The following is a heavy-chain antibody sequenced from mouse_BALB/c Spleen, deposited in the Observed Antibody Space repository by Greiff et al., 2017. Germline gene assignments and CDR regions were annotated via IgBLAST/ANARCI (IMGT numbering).Heavy chain of an antibody. CDR2: IRNKANGYTT. D-gene: IGHD1-2*01. J-gene: IGHJ3*01. CDR3: ARGHYYGSSFAY. Sequence: EVHLVESGGGLVQPGGSLRLSCATSGFTFTDYYMSWVRQPPGKALEWLGFIRNKANGYTTEYSASVKGRFTISRDNSQSILYLQMNTLRAEDSATYYCARGHYYGSSFAYWGQGTLVTVSA. CDR1: GFTFTDYY. V-gene: IGHV7-3*02.